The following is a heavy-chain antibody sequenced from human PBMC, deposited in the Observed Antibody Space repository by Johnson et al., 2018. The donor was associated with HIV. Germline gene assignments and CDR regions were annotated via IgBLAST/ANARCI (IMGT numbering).Heavy chain of an antibody. CDR2: IWYDGSNK. V-gene: IGHV3-33*03. J-gene: IGHJ3*02. CDR1: GFTFSDYY. CDR3: TKGIVVGTPHDAFDI. Sequence: QMQLVESGGGLVKPGGSLILSCAASGFTFSDYYMSWIRQAPGKGLEWVAVIWYDGSNKYYADSVKGRFTISRDNAKNSLYLQMNSLKPEDTALYYCTKGIVVGTPHDAFDIWGQGTMVTVSS. D-gene: IGHD2-21*01.